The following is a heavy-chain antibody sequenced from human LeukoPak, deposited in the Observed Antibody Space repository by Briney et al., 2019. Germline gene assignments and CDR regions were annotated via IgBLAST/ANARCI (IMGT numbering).Heavy chain of an antibody. J-gene: IGHJ5*02. D-gene: IGHD3-10*01. V-gene: IGHV4-31*03. Sequence: SETLSLTCTVSGGSISSGGYYWSWIRQHPGKGLEWIGYIYYSGSTYYNPSLKSRVTISVDTSKNQFSLKLSSVTAADTAVYYCARHYGSGKVWFDPWGQGTLVTVSS. CDR2: IYYSGST. CDR1: GGSISSGGYY. CDR3: ARHYGSGKVWFDP.